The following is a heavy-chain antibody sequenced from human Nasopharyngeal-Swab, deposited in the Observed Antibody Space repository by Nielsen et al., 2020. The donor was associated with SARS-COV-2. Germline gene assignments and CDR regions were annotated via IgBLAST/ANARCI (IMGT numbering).Heavy chain of an antibody. D-gene: IGHD2-8*01. CDR2: MNPNSGNT. V-gene: IGHV1-8*01. CDR1: GYTFTSYD. CDR3: ARGPPRTNGVCYRYYMDV. Sequence: ASVKVSCKASGYTFTSYDINWVRQATGQGLEWMGWMNPNSGNTGYAQKFQGRVTMTRNTSISTAYMELSSLRSEDTAVYYCARGPPRTNGVCYRYYMDVWGKGTTVTVSS. J-gene: IGHJ6*03.